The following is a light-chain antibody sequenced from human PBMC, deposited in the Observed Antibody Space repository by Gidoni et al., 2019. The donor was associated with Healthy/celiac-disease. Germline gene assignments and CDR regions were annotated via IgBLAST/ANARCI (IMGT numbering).Light chain of an antibody. CDR1: QDISNY. CDR3: QQYDNLPPRLT. Sequence: DIQMTQSPSSLSASVGDRVTITCQASQDISNYLNWYQQKPGKAPKLLIYDASNLETGVPSRFGGSGSGTDFTFTISSLQPEDIATYYCQQYDNLPPRLTFGGXTKVEIK. J-gene: IGKJ4*01. CDR2: DAS. V-gene: IGKV1-33*01.